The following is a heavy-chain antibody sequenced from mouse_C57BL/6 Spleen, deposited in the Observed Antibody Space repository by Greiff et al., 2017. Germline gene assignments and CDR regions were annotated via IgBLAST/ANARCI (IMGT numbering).Heavy chain of an antibody. CDR3: EISATGGAWFAY. D-gene: IGHD6-1*01. CDR2: IHPSDSDT. V-gene: IGHV1-74*01. J-gene: IGHJ3*01. Sequence: QVQLQQPGAELVKPGASVKVSCKASGYTFTSYWMHWVKQRPGQGLEWIGRIHPSDSDTNYNQKFKGKATLTVDKSPSTAYMQLSSLTSEDSAVYSCEISATGGAWFAYWGQGTLVTVSA. CDR1: GYTFTSYW.